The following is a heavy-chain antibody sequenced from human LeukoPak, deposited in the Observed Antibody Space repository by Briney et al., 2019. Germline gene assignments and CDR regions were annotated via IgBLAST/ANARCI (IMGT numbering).Heavy chain of an antibody. CDR3: ARDGDGGNSYDDAFDM. CDR2: IHYSGTT. D-gene: IGHD5-18*01. J-gene: IGHJ3*02. V-gene: IGHV4-31*03. Sequence: SETLSLICTVSGGSISSGGYYWSWIRQHPGMGLEWIGHIHYSGTTHYNPSLKSRVIMSVDTSKNQISLKLNSVTAADTAVYYCARDGDGGNSYDDAFDMWGQGTMVTVSS. CDR1: GGSISSGGYY.